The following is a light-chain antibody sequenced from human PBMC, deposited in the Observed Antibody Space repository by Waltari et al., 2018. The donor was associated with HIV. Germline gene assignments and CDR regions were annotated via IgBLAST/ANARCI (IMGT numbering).Light chain of an antibody. V-gene: IGKV1-33*01. CDR1: QDITKY. Sequence: DIQLTPSPRSLSASVGDKVTITCQASQDITKYLNCYHQKPGKAPKLLIYDASNLETGVPSRFSGSGSGTDFTFTISSLQPEDIATYYCQQYGNLPFTFGGGTKVEIK. CDR3: QQYGNLPFT. J-gene: IGKJ4*01. CDR2: DAS.